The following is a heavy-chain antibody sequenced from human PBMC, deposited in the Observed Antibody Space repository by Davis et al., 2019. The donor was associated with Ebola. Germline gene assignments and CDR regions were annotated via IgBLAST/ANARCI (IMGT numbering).Heavy chain of an antibody. D-gene: IGHD3-10*02. CDR3: ARHYVYDYYMGLDV. CDR2: IYTGSRT. CDR1: GFTVRTTH. Sequence: GGSLRLSCDASGFTVRTTHMSWVRQAPGKGLEWVSVIYTGSRTYYTDSVKGRFTISRDNSKNTIYLQMNSLRAEDTAVYYCARHYVYDYYMGLDVWGQGTTVIVSS. V-gene: IGHV3-66*04. J-gene: IGHJ6*02.